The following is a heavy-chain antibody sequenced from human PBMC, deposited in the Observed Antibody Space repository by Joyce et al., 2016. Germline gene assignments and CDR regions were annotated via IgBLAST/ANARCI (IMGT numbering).Heavy chain of an antibody. CDR3: TRGSGTGWFDP. CDR1: GFSFRYFW. D-gene: IGHD6-13*01. Sequence: EVYLVESGGGLVQPGGSLRLSCAASGFSFRYFWMDWVRQAPGKGLEWVAQINGDGSEKNYVDSLRGRFTISRDNAKNSVDLQINSLRVEDTAVYYCTRGSGTGWFDPWGQGTLVTVSS. CDR2: INGDGSEK. J-gene: IGHJ5*02. V-gene: IGHV3-7*03.